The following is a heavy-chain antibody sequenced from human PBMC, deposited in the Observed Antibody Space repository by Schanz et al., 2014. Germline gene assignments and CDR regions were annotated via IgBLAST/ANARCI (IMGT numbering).Heavy chain of an antibody. CDR2: ISYSGNT. CDR1: GTSITSSTYY. D-gene: IGHD3-22*01. CDR3: ARPSSVVGITGWFDT. Sequence: QLQLRESGPGLVKPSETLSLICSVSGTSITSSTYYWGWIRQPPGKGPEWIGSISYSGNTYYTPSLKSRVTISLAPPKTQFPLKLPPGTAADTAVYYCARPSSVVGITGWFDTWGQGTLVTVSS. V-gene: IGHV4-39*01. J-gene: IGHJ5*02.